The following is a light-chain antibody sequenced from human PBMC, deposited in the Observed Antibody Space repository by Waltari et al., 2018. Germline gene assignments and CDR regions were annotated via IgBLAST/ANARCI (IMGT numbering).Light chain of an antibody. CDR2: DVT. CDR3: CSYAGP. J-gene: IGLJ2*01. Sequence: QSALTQPRSVSGSPGQSVAISCTGTSRHGCGYNYVSWFQQHPGKAPKLMIYDVTKQPSGVPDRFSGSKSGNTASLTISGLQADDEADYYCCSYAGPFGGGTKLTVL. V-gene: IGLV2-11*01. CDR1: SRHGCGYNY.